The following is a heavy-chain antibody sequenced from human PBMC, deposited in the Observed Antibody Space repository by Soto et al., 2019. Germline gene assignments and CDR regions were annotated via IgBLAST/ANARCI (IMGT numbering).Heavy chain of an antibody. J-gene: IGHJ4*02. CDR2: IFYSGTT. CDR1: GGSISSGGYY. Sequence: SETLSLTCTVSGGSISSGGYYWSWIRQHPGKGLEWIGYIFYSGTTYYNPSLKSRVTISVDTSKNQFSLKLSSVTAADTAVYYCARGQVVAAQHWGQGTLVTVSS. D-gene: IGHD2-15*01. CDR3: ARGQVVAAQH. V-gene: IGHV4-31*03.